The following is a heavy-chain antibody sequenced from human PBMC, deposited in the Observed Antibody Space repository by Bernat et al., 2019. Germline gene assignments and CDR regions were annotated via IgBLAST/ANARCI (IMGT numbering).Heavy chain of an antibody. D-gene: IGHD2-15*01. J-gene: IGHJ6*02. CDR1: GFTFSSYG. CDR3: AKDLDCSGGSCYSVLYYYGMDV. V-gene: IGHV3-30*18. CDR2: ISYDGSNK. Sequence: QVQLVESGGGVVQPGRSLRLSCAASGFTFSSYGMHWVRQAPGKGLEWVAVISYDGSNKYYADSVKGRFTISRDNSKNTLYLQMNSLRAEDTAVYYCAKDLDCSGGSCYSVLYYYGMDVWGQGTTVTVSS.